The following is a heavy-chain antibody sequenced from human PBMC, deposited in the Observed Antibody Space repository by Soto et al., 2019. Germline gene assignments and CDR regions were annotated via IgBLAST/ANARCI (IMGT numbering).Heavy chain of an antibody. CDR2: TDYSGST. V-gene: IGHV4-59*01. Sequence: QVQLQESGPGLVKPSETLSLTCTVSGGSISSYYWSWIRQPPGKGLAWIGYTDYSGSTNYNPSLKSRVTIPVDASKNQFSLKLSSVTAADTAVYYCARAPEDSYCTDVWGKGTTVTVSS. CDR1: GGSISSYY. J-gene: IGHJ6*03. CDR3: ARAPEDSYCTDV.